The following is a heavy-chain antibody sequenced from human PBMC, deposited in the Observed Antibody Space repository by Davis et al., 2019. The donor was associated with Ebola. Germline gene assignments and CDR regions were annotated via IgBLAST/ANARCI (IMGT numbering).Heavy chain of an antibody. Sequence: ASVKVSCKASGYTFTSYAMNWVRQAPGQGLEWMGWINTNTGNPTYAQGFTGRFVFSLDTSVSTAYLQISSLKAEDTAVYYCARESGGYDFWSAKVWFDPWGQGTLVTVSS. CDR2: INTNTGNP. CDR1: GYTFTSYA. V-gene: IGHV7-4-1*02. J-gene: IGHJ5*02. D-gene: IGHD3-3*01. CDR3: ARESGGYDFWSAKVWFDP.